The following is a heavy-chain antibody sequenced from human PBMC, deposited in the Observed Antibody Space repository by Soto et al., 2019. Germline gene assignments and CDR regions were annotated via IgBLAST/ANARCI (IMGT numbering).Heavy chain of an antibody. J-gene: IGHJ4*02. CDR2: IYYSGST. D-gene: IGHD1-26*01. V-gene: IGHV4-31*03. Sequence: KPSETLSLTCTVSVGSISSGGYYWSWIRQHPGKGLEWIGYIYYSGSTYYNPSLKSRVTISVDTSKNQFSLKLSSVTAADTAVYYCARGGGSYSSGLDFDYWGQGTLVTVSS. CDR3: ARGGGSYSSGLDFDY. CDR1: VGSISSGGYY.